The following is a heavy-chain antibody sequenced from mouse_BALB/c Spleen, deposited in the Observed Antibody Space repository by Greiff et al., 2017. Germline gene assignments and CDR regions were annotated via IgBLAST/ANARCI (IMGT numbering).Heavy chain of an antibody. Sequence: EVQVVVSGGGLVKPGGSLKLSCAASGFTFSDYYMYWVRQTPEKRLEWVATISDGGSYTYYPDSVKGRFTISRDNAKNNLYLQMSSLKSEDTAMYYCARAAADYWGQGTSVTVSS. CDR2: ISDGGSYT. CDR3: ARAAADY. J-gene: IGHJ4*01. V-gene: IGHV5-4*02. CDR1: GFTFSDYY.